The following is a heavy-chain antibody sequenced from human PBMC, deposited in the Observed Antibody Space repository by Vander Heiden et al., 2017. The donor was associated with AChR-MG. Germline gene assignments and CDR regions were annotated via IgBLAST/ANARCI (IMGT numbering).Heavy chain of an antibody. V-gene: IGHV3-21*02. CDR2: ISSSSVYV. D-gene: IGHD4-17*01. CDR3: ARDGTGVTNYYYYMDV. Sequence: EVQLVESGGGLVKPGGSLRLSCAAFGVSFSIYSMNWVRQAPGKGLEWVSCISSSSVYVYYADSVKGRFTISRDDAKNSLYLQINSLRAEDTAVYYCARDGTGVTNYYYYMDVWVKGTTVTVSS. CDR1: GVSFSIYS. J-gene: IGHJ6*03.